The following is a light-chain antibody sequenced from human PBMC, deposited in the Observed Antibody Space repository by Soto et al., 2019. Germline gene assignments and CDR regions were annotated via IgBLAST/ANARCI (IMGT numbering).Light chain of an antibody. CDR3: QQYDISPWT. CDR1: QSLIIHF. Sequence: EIVLTQSPATLSLSPGERATLSCRAIQSLIIHFLAWYQQKPGQPPRLLIYDSSTRATGFPDRFSGSGSGTDFTLTIIRLEPEDFAVYSRQQYDISPWTFGQGTKVDIK. V-gene: IGKV3-20*01. CDR2: DSS. J-gene: IGKJ1*01.